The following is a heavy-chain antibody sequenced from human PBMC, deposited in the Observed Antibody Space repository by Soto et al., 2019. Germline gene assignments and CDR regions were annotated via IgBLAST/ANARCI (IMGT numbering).Heavy chain of an antibody. V-gene: IGHV1-69*04. CDR2: IIPILGIA. CDR1: GGTFSSYT. CDR3: ERDEVSAAGSYPWFDP. Sequence: EASVKVSCKASGGTFSSYTISWVRQAPGQGLEWMGRIIPILGIANYAQKFQGRVTITADKSTSTAYMELSSLRSEDTAVYYCERDEVSAAGSYPWFDPWGQGTLVTVSS. D-gene: IGHD6-13*01. J-gene: IGHJ5*02.